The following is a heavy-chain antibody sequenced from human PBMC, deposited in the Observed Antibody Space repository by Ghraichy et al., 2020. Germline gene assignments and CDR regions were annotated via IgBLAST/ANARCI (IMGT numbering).Heavy chain of an antibody. J-gene: IGHJ4*02. CDR2: INAGNGNT. Sequence: ASVKVSCKASGYTFTSYAMHWVRQAPGQRLEWMGWINAGNGNTKYSQKFQGRVTITRDTSASTAYMELSSLRSEDTAVYYCARAAPSGYAGKFDYWGQGTLVTVSS. CDR1: GYTFTSYA. D-gene: IGHD5-12*01. V-gene: IGHV1-3*01. CDR3: ARAAPSGYAGKFDY.